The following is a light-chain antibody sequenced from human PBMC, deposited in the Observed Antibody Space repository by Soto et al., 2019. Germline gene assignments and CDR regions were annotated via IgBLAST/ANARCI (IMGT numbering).Light chain of an antibody. CDR2: DAS. V-gene: IGKV3-11*01. CDR1: QSVSSY. J-gene: IGKJ1*01. Sequence: EIVLTQSPATLSLSPGERATLSCRASQSVSSYLAWYQQKPGQAPRLLIYDASNRETGIPARFSGSGSGTEFTLTISSLEPEDFAVYYCQRRSNWSTTFGQGTKVDI. CDR3: QRRSNWSTT.